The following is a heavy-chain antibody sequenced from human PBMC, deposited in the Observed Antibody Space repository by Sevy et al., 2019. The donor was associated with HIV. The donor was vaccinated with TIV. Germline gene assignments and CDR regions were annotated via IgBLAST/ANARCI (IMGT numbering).Heavy chain of an antibody. CDR2: IFHGGTA. D-gene: IGHD3-10*01. Sequence: SETLSLTCAVSGSSISTSYYWGWIRQPPGKRLEWIGSIFHGGTAYYSPSLKSRLTLSVDTSKNQFSLKLNSVTAADTAVYYCARVVLYFGEFLPLSYFDLWGLGTLVTVSS. J-gene: IGHJ2*01. V-gene: IGHV4-38-2*01. CDR1: GSSISTSYY. CDR3: ARVVLYFGEFLPLSYFDL.